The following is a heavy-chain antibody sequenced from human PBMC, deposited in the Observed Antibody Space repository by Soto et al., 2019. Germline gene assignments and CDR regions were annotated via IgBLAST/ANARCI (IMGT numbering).Heavy chain of an antibody. D-gene: IGHD3-22*01. CDR2: ISGSGGST. Sequence: PGGSPRLSCAASGFTFSSYAMSWVRQAPGKGLEWVSAISGSGGSTYYADSVKGRFTITRDNSKNTLYLQMNSLRAEDTAVYYCAKALTYYYDSSGYYYPNWGQGTLVTVS. CDR3: AKALTYYYDSSGYYYPN. V-gene: IGHV3-23*01. J-gene: IGHJ4*02. CDR1: GFTFSSYA.